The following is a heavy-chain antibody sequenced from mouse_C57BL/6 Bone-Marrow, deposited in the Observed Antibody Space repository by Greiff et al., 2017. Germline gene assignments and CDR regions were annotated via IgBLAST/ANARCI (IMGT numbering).Heavy chain of an antibody. J-gene: IGHJ4*01. D-gene: IGHD2-5*01. CDR2: IYPSDSET. CDR3: AGSNYDYAMDY. Sequence: QVQVVESGPELVKPGASVKISCKASGYAFSSSWMNWVKQRPGQGLEWIGNIYPSDSETHYNQKFKHKATLTVDKSSSTAYMQLSSLTSEDSAVYYCAGSNYDYAMDYWGQGTSVTVSS. CDR1: GYAFSSSW. V-gene: IGHV1-61*01.